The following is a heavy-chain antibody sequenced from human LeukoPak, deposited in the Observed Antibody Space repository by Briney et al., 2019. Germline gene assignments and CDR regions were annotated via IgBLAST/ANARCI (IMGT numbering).Heavy chain of an antibody. CDR2: ISSSSSGI. Sequence: GGSLRLSCAASGFTFSSYWMSWVRQAPGKGLEWVSYISSSSSGIYYADSVQGRFTTSRDNGKNSLYLQMNSLRAEDTAVYYCTRDANWNPDYWGQGTLVTVSS. CDR3: TRDANWNPDY. D-gene: IGHD1-1*01. V-gene: IGHV3-48*01. J-gene: IGHJ4*02. CDR1: GFTFSSYW.